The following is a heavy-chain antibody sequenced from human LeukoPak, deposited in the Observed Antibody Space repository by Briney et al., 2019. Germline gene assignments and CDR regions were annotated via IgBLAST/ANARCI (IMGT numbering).Heavy chain of an antibody. J-gene: IGHJ4*02. Sequence: PSETLSLTCTVSGASFSSSPYFWGWVRQPPGKGLEWIGSVSDSGRAFYNPSLKSRVTLSIDTFKNHFSLRLTSVTAADTAVYYCARAGSTIAARPPDYWGQGTLFIVSS. D-gene: IGHD6-6*01. CDR2: VSDSGRA. CDR3: ARAGSTIAARPPDY. CDR1: GASFSSSPYF. V-gene: IGHV4-39*07.